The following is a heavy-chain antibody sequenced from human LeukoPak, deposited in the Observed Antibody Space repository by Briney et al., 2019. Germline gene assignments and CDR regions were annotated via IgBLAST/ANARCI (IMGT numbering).Heavy chain of an antibody. J-gene: IGHJ4*02. Sequence: SETLSLTCAVYGGSFSGYYWTWIRQPPGKGLEWIGEVNHSGNINYNPSLKSRLTISIDTSKNQFSLKLTSLTAADTAVYYCARGRRWWGRGSLVTVSS. D-gene: IGHD5-24*01. CDR2: VNHSGNI. CDR1: GGSFSGYY. CDR3: ARGRRW. V-gene: IGHV4-34*01.